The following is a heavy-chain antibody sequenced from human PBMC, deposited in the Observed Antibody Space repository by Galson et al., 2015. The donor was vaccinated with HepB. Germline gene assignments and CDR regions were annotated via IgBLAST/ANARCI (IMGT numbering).Heavy chain of an antibody. CDR3: ARVLSIGGDEYWYFDL. Sequence: SVKVSCKASGYTFASYDINWVRQATGQGLEWMGWMNPNSGNTGYGQKFQGRVTMTRNTSISTAYMELNSLRSEDTAVYYCARVLSIGGDEYWYFDLWGRGTLVTVSS. CDR2: MNPNSGNT. V-gene: IGHV1-8*01. J-gene: IGHJ2*01. D-gene: IGHD2-21*01. CDR1: GYTFASYD.